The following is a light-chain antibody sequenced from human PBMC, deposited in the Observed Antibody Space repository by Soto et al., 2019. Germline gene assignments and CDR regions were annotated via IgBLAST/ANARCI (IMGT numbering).Light chain of an antibody. Sequence: AIRMTQSPSSFSASTGDRVTITCRASQGISSSLAWYQQKPGKAPKLLIYAASTLQSGVPSRFSGSGSGTDFTLTISCLQSEEFATYYCQQYYSYPYTFGQGTKLEIK. V-gene: IGKV1-8*01. J-gene: IGKJ2*01. CDR1: QGISSS. CDR3: QQYYSYPYT. CDR2: AAS.